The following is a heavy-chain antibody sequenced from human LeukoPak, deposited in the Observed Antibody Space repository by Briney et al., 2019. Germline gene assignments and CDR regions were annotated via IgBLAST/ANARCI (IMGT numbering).Heavy chain of an antibody. D-gene: IGHD3-22*01. CDR2: INSDGSST. CDR3: AREGVVFMAGVDAFDI. J-gene: IGHJ3*02. V-gene: IGHV3-74*01. CDR1: GFTFSSYW. Sequence: PGGSLRLSCAASGFTFSSYWMHWVRHAPGKGLVWVSRINSDGSSTIYADSVKGRFTISRDNAKNSLYLQMNSLRAEDTAVYYCAREGVVFMAGVDAFDIWGQGTMVTVSS.